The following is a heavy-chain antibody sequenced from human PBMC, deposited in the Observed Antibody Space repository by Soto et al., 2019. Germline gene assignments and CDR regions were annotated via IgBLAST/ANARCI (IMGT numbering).Heavy chain of an antibody. V-gene: IGHV4-30-2*01. CDR1: GGSISSGGYS. CDR2: IYHSGST. J-gene: IGHJ3*02. CDR3: ARTYRYYYDSSGYYGAFDI. D-gene: IGHD3-22*01. Sequence: SATLSLTCAVSGGSISSGGYSWSWIRQPPGKGLEWIGYIYHSGSTYYNPSLKSRVTISVDRSKNQFSLKLSSVTAADTAVYYCARTYRYYYDSSGYYGAFDIWGQGTMVT.